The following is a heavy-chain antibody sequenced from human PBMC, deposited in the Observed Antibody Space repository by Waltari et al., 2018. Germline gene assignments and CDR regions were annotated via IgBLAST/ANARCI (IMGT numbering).Heavy chain of an antibody. CDR1: GFPFSSHA. CDR2: VSLDGSHT. V-gene: IGHV3-30-3*01. J-gene: IGHJ4*02. Sequence: QVHLVESGGDVVQPGRSLRLSCAASGFPFSSHAWHWVRQAPGKVLEWVAVVSLDGSHTYYADSVKGRFSVSRDNSNNTLYLQMHSLRPEDTALYYCATGKRGTGPAGFVDYWGQGTVVTVSS. CDR3: ATGKRGTGPAGFVDY. D-gene: IGHD1-1*01.